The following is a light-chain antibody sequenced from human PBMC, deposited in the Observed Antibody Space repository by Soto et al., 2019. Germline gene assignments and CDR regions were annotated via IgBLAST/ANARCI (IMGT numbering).Light chain of an antibody. Sequence: QSVLTQPPSVSGAQGRRVSISCTGSTSNIGAPYDVHWYQHLPGTAPKLLIYGDNNRPSGVPDRFSGSKSGTSASLAITRLQAEDEADYYCQSYDISLHNYVFGTGTHLTVL. V-gene: IGLV1-40*01. CDR1: TSNIGAPYD. J-gene: IGLJ1*01. CDR2: GDN. CDR3: QSYDISLHNYV.